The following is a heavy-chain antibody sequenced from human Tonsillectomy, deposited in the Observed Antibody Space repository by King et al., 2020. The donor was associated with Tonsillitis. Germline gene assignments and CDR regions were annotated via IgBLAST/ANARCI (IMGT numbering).Heavy chain of an antibody. D-gene: IGHD3-22*01. CDR1: GGSIGNGGYS. Sequence: VQLQESGPGLVKPSQTLSLTCAVSGGSIGNGGYSWSWIRQPPGKGLEWIGYIYYGGSTYYNPSLKSRLTISVDTSKNQFSLKLSSVTAADTAVYYCARGVYNGSGNRFFDLWGQGTLVTVS. CDR2: IYYGGST. CDR3: ARGVYNGSGNRFFDL. V-gene: IGHV4-30-4*07. J-gene: IGHJ4*02.